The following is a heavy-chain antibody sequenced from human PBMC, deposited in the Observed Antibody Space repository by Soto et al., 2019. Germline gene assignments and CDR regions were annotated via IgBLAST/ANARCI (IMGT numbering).Heavy chain of an antibody. V-gene: IGHV3-74*01. CDR3: ARGDKGAFDL. J-gene: IGHJ3*01. Sequence: EVQLVESEGCLVQPGGSLRLSCAASGFTFSYYWMHWVRQAPGQGLVWVSRIHSDGSSTTYADSVKGRFTISRDNAKNTLYLQMNSRRAEDMAVYYCARGDKGAFDLWGQGTMVTVSS. CDR1: GFTFSYYW. D-gene: IGHD2-21*02. CDR2: IHSDGSST.